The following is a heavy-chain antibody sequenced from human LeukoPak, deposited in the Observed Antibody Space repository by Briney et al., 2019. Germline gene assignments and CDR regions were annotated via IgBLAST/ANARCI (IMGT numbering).Heavy chain of an antibody. CDR3: AKDLRRWLQLNAFDI. D-gene: IGHD5-12*01. J-gene: IGHJ3*02. V-gene: IGHV3-23*01. CDR2: VSGSGGST. CDR1: GFTFSSYA. Sequence: PGGSLRLSCAASGFTFSSYAMSWVRQAPGKGLEWVSAVSGSGGSTYYADSVKGRFTISRDNSKNTLYLQMNSLRAEDTAVYYCAKDLRRWLQLNAFDIWGQGTMVTVSS.